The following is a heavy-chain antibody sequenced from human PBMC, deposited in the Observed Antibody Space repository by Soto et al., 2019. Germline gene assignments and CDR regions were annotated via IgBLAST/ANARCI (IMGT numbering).Heavy chain of an antibody. Sequence: QVQLVQSGAEVKKPGASVKVSCKASGYTFTSYYMHWVRQAPGQGLEWMGIINPSGGSTSYAQKFQGRVTMTRDTSTSTVYMELSSLRSEDTAVYYCARTRGGIAARPHTYGMDVWGQGTTVTVSS. CDR2: INPSGGST. D-gene: IGHD6-6*01. J-gene: IGHJ6*02. CDR3: ARTRGGIAARPHTYGMDV. V-gene: IGHV1-46*01. CDR1: GYTFTSYY.